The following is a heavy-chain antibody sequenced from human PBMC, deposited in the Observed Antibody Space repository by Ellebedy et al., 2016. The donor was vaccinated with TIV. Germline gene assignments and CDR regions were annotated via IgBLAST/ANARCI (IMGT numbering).Heavy chain of an antibody. Sequence: GESLKISCAASGFTFSTYWMNWVRQAPGKGLQWVANINRDASAKHYLESLKGRFTTSRDNAKNSLNLQLNSLRVEDGAVYYCGRLGTYVADRGLDSWGQGTLVTVSS. CDR1: GFTFSTYW. V-gene: IGHV3-7*03. D-gene: IGHD6-6*01. CDR3: GRLGTYVADRGLDS. CDR2: INRDASAK. J-gene: IGHJ5*01.